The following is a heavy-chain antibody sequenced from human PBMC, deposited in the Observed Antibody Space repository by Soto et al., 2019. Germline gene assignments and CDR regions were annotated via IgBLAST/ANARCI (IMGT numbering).Heavy chain of an antibody. CDR3: ARTGDGHHDFLDY. D-gene: IGHD1-1*01. CDR2: INQDGNED. CDR1: GFTFSSYW. Sequence: GGSLRLSXAASGFTFSSYWMNWVRQAPGKGLEWVANINQDGNEDNLLDSVKGRFTISRDNAKNSLFLQMNSLRVDDTAVYYCARTGDGHHDFLDYWGQGALVTVSS. V-gene: IGHV3-7*01. J-gene: IGHJ4*02.